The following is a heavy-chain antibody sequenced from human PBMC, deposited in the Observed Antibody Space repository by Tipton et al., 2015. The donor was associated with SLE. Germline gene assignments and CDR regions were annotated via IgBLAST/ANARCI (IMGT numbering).Heavy chain of an antibody. J-gene: IGHJ3*02. V-gene: IGHV4-39*07. CDR3: VREAAMSTYGPNAFDI. CDR2: VYYSGYT. CDR1: GGSVNSNSHS. Sequence: TLSLTCTVSGGSVNSNSHSWGWIRQSPGKGLEWIGHVYYSGYTYYNPSLKSRVAISLASSKNQFSLSLTSVSAADTAVYYCVREAAMSTYGPNAFDIWGQGTLVTVSS. D-gene: IGHD4-17*01.